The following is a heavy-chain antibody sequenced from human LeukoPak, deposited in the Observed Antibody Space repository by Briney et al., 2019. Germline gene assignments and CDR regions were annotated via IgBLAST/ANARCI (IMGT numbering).Heavy chain of an antibody. J-gene: IGHJ4*02. CDR1: GFNFSDYY. D-gene: IGHD2-2*01. CDR3: ARPDCSTSNCYEFDS. V-gene: IGHV3-11*04. CDR2: ISSSGRTI. Sequence: GGSLRLSCAAFGFNFSDYYMSWIRQAPGKGLEWVSYISSSGRTIYYADSVKGRFSISRDNAKNSLYLQMNSLRAEDTAAHYCARPDCSTSNCYEFDSWGQGTLVTVSS.